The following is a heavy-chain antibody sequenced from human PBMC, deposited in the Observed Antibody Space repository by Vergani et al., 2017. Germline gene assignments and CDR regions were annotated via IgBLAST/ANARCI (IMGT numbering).Heavy chain of an antibody. D-gene: IGHD2-2*01. V-gene: IGHV4-4*02. CDR3: ARVRSDQLVISCYYYYGMDV. CDR1: GGSISSSNW. J-gene: IGHJ6*02. Sequence: QVQLQESGPGLVKPSGTLSLTCAVSGGSISSSNWWSWVRQPPGKGLEWIGEIYHSGSTNYNPSLKSRVTISVDKSKNQFSLKLSSVTAADTAVDYCARVRSDQLVISCYYYYGMDVWGQGTTVTVSS. CDR2: IYHSGST.